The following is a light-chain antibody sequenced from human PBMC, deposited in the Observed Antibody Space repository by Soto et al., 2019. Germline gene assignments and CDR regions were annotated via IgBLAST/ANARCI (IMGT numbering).Light chain of an antibody. CDR3: QQSYSTLLS. CDR1: QSISTF. Sequence: DIELTQSPSSLSASVGDRFTITCRASQSISTFLNWYQHKRGKAPKLLIHGASSLQSGVPFRFTGSGSGTDFSLTISGLQPEDSATYYCQQSYSTLLSFGGGTKVDIK. CDR2: GAS. J-gene: IGKJ4*01. V-gene: IGKV1-39*01.